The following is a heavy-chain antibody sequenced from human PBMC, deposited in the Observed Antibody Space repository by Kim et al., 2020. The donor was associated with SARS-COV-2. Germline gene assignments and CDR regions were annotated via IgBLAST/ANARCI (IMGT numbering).Heavy chain of an antibody. CDR3: ARDRTEQWLVLGFDY. J-gene: IGHJ4*02. V-gene: IGHV3-66*01. D-gene: IGHD6-19*01. CDR2: IYSGGST. CDR1: GFTVSSNY. Sequence: GGSLRLSCAASGFTVSSNYMSWVRQAPGKGLEWVSVIYSGGSTYYADSVKGRFTISRDNSKNTLYLQMNSLRAEDTAVYYCARDRTEQWLVLGFDYWGQGTRVTVSS.